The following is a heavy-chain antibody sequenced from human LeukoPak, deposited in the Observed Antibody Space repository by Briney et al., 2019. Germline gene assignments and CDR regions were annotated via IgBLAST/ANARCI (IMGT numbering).Heavy chain of an antibody. CDR1: GCPISTYY. Sequence: PSDTLSLTCTAPGCPISTYYWSWIRQPPGKGLEWIGYIYYIGSTNYNPSLKRRVTISVDTSKNQFTLKLSSVTAADTAVYYSARAIDWFDPWGQGTLVTVSS. D-gene: IGHD3-16*02. CDR2: IYYIGST. J-gene: IGHJ5*02. V-gene: IGHV4-59*01. CDR3: ARAIDWFDP.